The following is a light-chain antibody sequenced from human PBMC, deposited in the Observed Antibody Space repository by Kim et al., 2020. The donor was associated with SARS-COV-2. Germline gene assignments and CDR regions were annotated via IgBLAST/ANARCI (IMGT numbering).Light chain of an antibody. CDR3: ASWDNTLNWV. Sequence: QSVLSQPPSASGAPGQSVTISRSGSRSNIGSNFVYWFQQFPGAAPKLLIYSTTQRPSGVSDRFSGSKSGTSASLAISGLRSEDEAAYYCASWDNTLNWVFGGGTQLTVL. CDR2: STT. J-gene: IGLJ3*02. CDR1: RSNIGSNF. V-gene: IGLV1-47*02.